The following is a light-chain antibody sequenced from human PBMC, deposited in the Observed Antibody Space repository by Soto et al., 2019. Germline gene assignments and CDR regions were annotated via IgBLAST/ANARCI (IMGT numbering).Light chain of an antibody. CDR1: QSVRNSL. J-gene: IGKJ1*01. V-gene: IGKV3-20*01. CDR3: PQYDSIVQT. Sequence: EIVLTQSPGTLSLSPGEKATLSCRASQSVRNSLLAWYQQKPGQPPRLLIYDASTRATATPERFSGSGSGTDFTLTISRLEPEDFAVYYCPQYDSIVQTFGQGTKVDIK. CDR2: DAS.